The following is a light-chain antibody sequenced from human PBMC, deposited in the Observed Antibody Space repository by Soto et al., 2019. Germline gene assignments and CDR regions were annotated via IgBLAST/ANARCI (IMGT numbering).Light chain of an antibody. V-gene: IGLV1-47*01. Sequence: QSVLTQPPSASGTPGQRVSISCSGGNSNIGSHNVYWYQQLPGTAPKLLIFKNNQRPSGVPDRFSGSKSGTSASLAISGLRSEDEADYYCAAWDDSLSGRVFGTGTKVTVL. CDR3: AAWDDSLSGRV. CDR1: NSNIGSHN. J-gene: IGLJ1*01. CDR2: KNN.